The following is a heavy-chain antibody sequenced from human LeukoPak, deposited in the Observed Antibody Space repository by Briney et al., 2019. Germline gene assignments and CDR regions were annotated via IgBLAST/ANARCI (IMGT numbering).Heavy chain of an antibody. Sequence: GRSLRLSCAASGFTFSDYVMHWVRQAPGKGLEWVAVISYDGSNKYYADSVKGRFTISRDNSKNTLYLQMNSLRAEDTAVYYCAKDLFDDGIAAAGTSGPPDYWGQGTLVTVSS. D-gene: IGHD6-13*01. CDR2: ISYDGSNK. V-gene: IGHV3-30*18. CDR1: GFTFSDYV. CDR3: AKDLFDDGIAAAGTSGPPDY. J-gene: IGHJ4*02.